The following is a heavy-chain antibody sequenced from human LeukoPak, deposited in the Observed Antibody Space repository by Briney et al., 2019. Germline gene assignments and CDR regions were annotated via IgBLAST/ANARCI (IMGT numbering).Heavy chain of an antibody. J-gene: IGHJ4*02. CDR3: AREIRWLQLRYFDY. CDR2: ISAYNGNT. D-gene: IGHD5-24*01. Sequence: ASVTVSCKASGYTFTSYGISWVRQAPRQGLEWMGWISAYNGNTNYAQKLQGRVTMTTDTSTSAAYMELRSLRSDDTAVYYCAREIRWLQLRYFDYWGQGTLVTVSS. CDR1: GYTFTSYG. V-gene: IGHV1-18*01.